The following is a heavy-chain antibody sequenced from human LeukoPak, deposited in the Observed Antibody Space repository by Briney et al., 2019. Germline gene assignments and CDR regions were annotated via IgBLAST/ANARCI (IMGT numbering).Heavy chain of an antibody. J-gene: IGHJ4*02. D-gene: IGHD2-21*02. CDR2: ISSSSSTI. V-gene: IGHV3-48*04. Sequence: HPGGSLRLSCAASGFTFSRYSMNWVREAPGRGVEWVSYISSSSSTIYYTDSVKGRFTSSRDNAKNSLYLQMNSLRAEDTAVYYCARDRFAYCGGDCYSGGLYLDYWGQGTLVTVSS. CDR3: ARDRFAYCGGDCYSGGLYLDY. CDR1: GFTFSRYS.